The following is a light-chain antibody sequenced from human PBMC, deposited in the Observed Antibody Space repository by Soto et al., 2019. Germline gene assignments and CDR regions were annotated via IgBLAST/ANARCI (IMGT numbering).Light chain of an antibody. J-gene: IGKJ1*01. CDR3: QQYDSVPPWT. CDR2: GTS. V-gene: IGKV3-20*01. CDR1: RTVGRSY. Sequence: ETVLTQSPDIMYLSPGERATLSCRASRTVGRSYLAWYQQKPGQAPRLLIFGTSTRATAIPDRFSGGGSGTDFTLTIRSLDPEDYAVYFCQQYDSVPPWTFGQGTRVEV.